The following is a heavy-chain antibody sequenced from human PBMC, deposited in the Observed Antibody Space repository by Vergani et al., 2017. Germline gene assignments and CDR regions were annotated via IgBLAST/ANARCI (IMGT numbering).Heavy chain of an antibody. Sequence: EVQLVESGGGLVQPGGSLRLSCAASGFTFSSYWMSWVRQAPGKGLKWVANIKQDGSEKYYVDSVKGRFTISRDNAKNSLYLQMNSLRAEDTAVYYCARAGDRSGYDGWFDPWGQGTLVTVSS. D-gene: IGHD3-22*01. CDR3: ARAGDRSGYDGWFDP. CDR2: IKQDGSEK. V-gene: IGHV3-7*03. CDR1: GFTFSSYW. J-gene: IGHJ5*02.